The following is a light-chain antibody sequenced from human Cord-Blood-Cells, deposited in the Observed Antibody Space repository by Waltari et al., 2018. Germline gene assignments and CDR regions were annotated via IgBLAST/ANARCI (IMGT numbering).Light chain of an antibody. J-gene: IGKJ5*01. CDR2: AAS. CDR3: QQLNSYIT. CDR1: QGISSY. V-gene: IGKV1-9*01. Sequence: DIQLTQSPSFLSASVGDRVTITCRASQGISSYLAWYQQKPGKAPKRLIYAASTLQSGVPSRFSGSGYGTEFTLTISSLQPEDFATYDCQQLNSYITPGQGTRLEIK.